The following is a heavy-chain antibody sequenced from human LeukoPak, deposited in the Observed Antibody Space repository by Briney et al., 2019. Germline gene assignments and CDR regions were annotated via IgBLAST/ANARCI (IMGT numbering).Heavy chain of an antibody. D-gene: IGHD6-13*01. V-gene: IGHV3-30-3*01. CDR1: GFTFSSYA. CDR3: ARDLLLEPLLYLAAAGFDY. J-gene: IGHJ4*02. CDR2: ISYDGSNK. Sequence: GRSLRLSCAASGFTFSSYAMHWVRQAPGKGLEWVAVISYDGSNKYYADSVKGRFTISRDNSKNTLYLQMNSLRAEDTAVYYCARDLLLEPLLYLAAAGFDYWGQGTLVTVSS.